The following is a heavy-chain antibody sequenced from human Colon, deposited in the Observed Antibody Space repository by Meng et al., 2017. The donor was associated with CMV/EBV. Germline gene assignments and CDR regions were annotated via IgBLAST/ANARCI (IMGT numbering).Heavy chain of an antibody. CDR2: ISAYTGDT. D-gene: IGHD1-26*01. J-gene: IGHJ1*01. CDR3: VRESQSGSYIYLQH. Sequence: VQLVQSGPEVKTPGASVKVSCNASGYTFTIYGISWVRQAPGQGLEWMGWISAYTGDTYYAQKFQGRVTMTTDTSTSTAYMELRSLRSDDTAVYYCVRESQSGSYIYLQHWGQGTLVTVSS. CDR1: GYTFTIYG. V-gene: IGHV1-18*01.